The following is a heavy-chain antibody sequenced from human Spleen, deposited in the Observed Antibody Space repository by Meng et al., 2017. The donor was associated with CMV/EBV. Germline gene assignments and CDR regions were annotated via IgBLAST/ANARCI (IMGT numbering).Heavy chain of an antibody. J-gene: IGHJ3*02. CDR2: ISSSSSYI. CDR3: AREAAAGTGGAFDI. D-gene: IGHD6-13*01. V-gene: IGHV3-21*01. CDR1: GFTFSSYS. Sequence: GESLKISCAASGFTFSSYSMNWVRQAPGKGLEWVSSISSSSSYIYYADSVKGRFTISRDNAKNSLYLQMNSLRAEDTAVYYCAREAAAGTGGAFDIWGQGTMVTVS.